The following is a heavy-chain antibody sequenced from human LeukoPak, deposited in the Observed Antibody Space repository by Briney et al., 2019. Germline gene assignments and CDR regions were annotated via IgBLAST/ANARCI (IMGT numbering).Heavy chain of an antibody. CDR3: ARGRDGYNFGYFDL. J-gene: IGHJ2*01. CDR2: MTPNSGYT. Sequence: GASVKVSCKASGYTFTSYDINWVRQATGPGLEWMGWMTPNSGYTGYAQKFQGRVTITRNTSITTAYMELSSLRFEDTAVYYRARGRDGYNFGYFDLWGRGTLVTVSS. D-gene: IGHD5-24*01. V-gene: IGHV1-8*03. CDR1: GYTFTSYD.